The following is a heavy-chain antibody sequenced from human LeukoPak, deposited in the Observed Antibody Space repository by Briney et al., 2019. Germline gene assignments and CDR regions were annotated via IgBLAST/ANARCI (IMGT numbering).Heavy chain of an antibody. CDR3: ARSSYYFDY. V-gene: IGHV3-53*01. CDR1: GFTVSSNY. J-gene: IGHJ4*02. Sequence: PGGSLRLSCAASGFTVSSNYMSWVRQAPGKGLEWVSVIYSGGSTYYADSVKGRFTTSRDNSKSTLYIQMNSLRAEDTAVYYCARSSYYFDYWGQGTLVTVSS. CDR2: IYSGGST.